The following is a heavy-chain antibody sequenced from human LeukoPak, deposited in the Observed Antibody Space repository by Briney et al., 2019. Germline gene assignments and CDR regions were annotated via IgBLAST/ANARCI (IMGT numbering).Heavy chain of an antibody. J-gene: IGHJ4*02. CDR1: GGSFSGYY. D-gene: IGHD2-2*02. CDR3: ARFSSENIVVVPAAIRGWGKYYFNY. CDR2: INHSGST. Sequence: SETLSLTCAVYGGSFSGYYWSWIRQPPGKGLEWIGEINHSGSTNYNPSLKSRVTISVDTSKNQFSLKLSSVTAADTAVYYCARFSSENIVVVPAAIRGWGKYYFNYWGQGTLVTVSS. V-gene: IGHV4-34*01.